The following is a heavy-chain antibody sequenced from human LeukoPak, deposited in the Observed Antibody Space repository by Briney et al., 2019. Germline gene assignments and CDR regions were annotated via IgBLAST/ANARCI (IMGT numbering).Heavy chain of an antibody. CDR1: GYRFTSYW. CDR3: ARLLWFGELQPPTFDY. J-gene: IGHJ4*02. Sequence: GESLKISCKGSGYRFTSYWIGWVRQMPGKGLEWMGIIYPGDSDTRYSPSFQGQVTISADKSITTAYLQWSSLKASDTAMISCARLLWFGELQPPTFDYWGQGTLVIVSS. V-gene: IGHV5-51*01. D-gene: IGHD3-10*01. CDR2: IYPGDSDT.